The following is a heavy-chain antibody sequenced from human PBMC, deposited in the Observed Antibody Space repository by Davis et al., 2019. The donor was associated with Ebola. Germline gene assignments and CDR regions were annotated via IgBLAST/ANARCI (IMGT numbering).Heavy chain of an antibody. V-gene: IGHV3-33*08. CDR2: IWYDGSNK. CDR1: GFTFSSYG. D-gene: IGHD3-16*01. CDR3: ARGRGIIGHRFDY. Sequence: GESLKISCAASGFTFSSYGMHWVRQAPGKGLEWVAVIWYDGSNKYYADSVKGRFTISRDNSKNTLYLQMNSLRAEDTAVYYCARGRGIIGHRFDYWGQGTLVTVSS. J-gene: IGHJ4*02.